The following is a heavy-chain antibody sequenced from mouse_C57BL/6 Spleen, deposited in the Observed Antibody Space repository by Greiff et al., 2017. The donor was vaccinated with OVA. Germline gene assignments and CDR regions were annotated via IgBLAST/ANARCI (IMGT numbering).Heavy chain of an antibody. V-gene: IGHV14-1*01. CDR1: GFNITNYC. CDR2: IHPKSGST. CDR3: AACGSTYDAMDY. D-gene: IGHD1-1*01. J-gene: IGHJ4*01. Sequence: EVQLQQSGAELVKPGASVKLSCTASGFNITNYCMHWVKQRPGQGLEWIGMIHPKSGSTKYAEKFQSKATMTADKSSITAYLQLSSLTSEDSAVYYCAACGSTYDAMDYWGQGTSVTVSS.